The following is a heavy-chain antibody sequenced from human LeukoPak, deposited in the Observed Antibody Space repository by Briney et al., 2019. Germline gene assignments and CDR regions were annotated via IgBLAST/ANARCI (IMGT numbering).Heavy chain of an antibody. CDR2: ISGSGGST. J-gene: IGHJ6*03. CDR3: AKVGSALEFNYYYYMDV. CDR1: GFTFSSYA. V-gene: IGHV3-23*01. D-gene: IGHD6-6*01. Sequence: QPGGSLRLSCAASGFTFSSYAMSWVRQAPGKGLEWVSAISGSGGSTYYADSVKGRFTISRDNSKNTLYLQMNSLRAEDTAVYYCAKVGSALEFNYYYYMDVWGKGTTVTVSS.